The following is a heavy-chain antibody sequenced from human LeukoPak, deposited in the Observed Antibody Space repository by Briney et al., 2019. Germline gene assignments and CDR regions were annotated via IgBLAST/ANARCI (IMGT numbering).Heavy chain of an antibody. D-gene: IGHD3-10*01. Sequence: GRSLRLSCAASGFTFSSYAMHWVRQAPGKGLEWVAVISYDGSNKYYADSVKGRFTISRDNSKNTLYLQMNSLRAEDTAVYYCARDAPEELTMVRGVITDWGQGTLVTVSS. CDR1: GFTFSSYA. CDR3: ARDAPEELTMVRGVITD. V-gene: IGHV3-30-3*01. CDR2: ISYDGSNK. J-gene: IGHJ4*02.